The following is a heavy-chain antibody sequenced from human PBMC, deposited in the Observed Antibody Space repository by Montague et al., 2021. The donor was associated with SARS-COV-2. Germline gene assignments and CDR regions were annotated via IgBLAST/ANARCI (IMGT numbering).Heavy chain of an antibody. V-gene: IGHV4-4*06. D-gene: IGHD3-10*01. CDR3: AKDGEALAWGTFDI. J-gene: IGHJ3*02. Sequence: NYNPSLESRVTISVDTSKKQFSLKVNSVTAADTAVYYCAKDGEALAWGTFDIWGRGTMVTGSS.